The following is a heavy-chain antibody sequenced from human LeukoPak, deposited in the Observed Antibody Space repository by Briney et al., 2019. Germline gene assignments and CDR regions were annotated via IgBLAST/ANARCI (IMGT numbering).Heavy chain of an antibody. Sequence: SETLSLTCTVSGYSISSGYYWAWIRQPPGKGLEWIESIYHSGSTYYNPSLKSRVTISVDTSKNQFSLKLSSVTAADTAVYYCARYGSGSKRYFDYWGQGTLVTVSS. D-gene: IGHD3-10*01. CDR3: ARYGSGSKRYFDY. V-gene: IGHV4-38-2*02. CDR2: IYHSGST. CDR1: GYSISSGYY. J-gene: IGHJ4*02.